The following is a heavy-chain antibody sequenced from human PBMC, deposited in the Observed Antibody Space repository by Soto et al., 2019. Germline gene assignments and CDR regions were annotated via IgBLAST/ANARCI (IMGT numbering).Heavy chain of an antibody. V-gene: IGHV4-34*01. CDR2: IYYSGST. CDR1: GGSFSGYY. Sequence: SETLSLTCAGYGGSFSGYYWSWIRQTPGKGLEWLGEIYYSGSTYYNPSLKSRVTISVDTSKNQFSLKLSSVTAADTAVYYCARLWGYSSSDDEYGMDVWGQGTTVTVSS. D-gene: IGHD6-6*01. CDR3: ARLWGYSSSDDEYGMDV. J-gene: IGHJ6*02.